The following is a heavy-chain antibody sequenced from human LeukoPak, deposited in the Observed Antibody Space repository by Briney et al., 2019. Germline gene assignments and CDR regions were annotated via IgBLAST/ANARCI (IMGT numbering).Heavy chain of an antibody. Sequence: PGRSLRRSCTASGFTFGDYALSWVRQAPGKGLEWVSVIYSGGSTYYADSVKGRFTISRDNSKNTLYLQMGSLRAEDMAVYFCARYCNGVTCYSGYDYWGQGTLVTVSS. V-gene: IGHV3-66*01. CDR3: ARYCNGVTCYSGYDY. D-gene: IGHD2-15*01. J-gene: IGHJ4*02. CDR1: GFTFGDYA. CDR2: IYSGGST.